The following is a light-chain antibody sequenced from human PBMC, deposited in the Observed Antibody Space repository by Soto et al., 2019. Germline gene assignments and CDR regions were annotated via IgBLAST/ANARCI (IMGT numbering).Light chain of an antibody. J-gene: IGKJ5*01. Sequence: AIQLTQSPSSLSASVGYRVTITCRASQGISSALAWYQQKPGKAPKLLIYDASSLESGVPSRFSGSGSGTDFTLTISSLQPEDFATYYCQQFNNYQVTFGQGTRLEIK. V-gene: IGKV1D-13*01. CDR3: QQFNNYQVT. CDR2: DAS. CDR1: QGISSA.